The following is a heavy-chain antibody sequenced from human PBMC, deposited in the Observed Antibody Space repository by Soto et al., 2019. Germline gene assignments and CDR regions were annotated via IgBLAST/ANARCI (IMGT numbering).Heavy chain of an antibody. V-gene: IGHV1-69*13. D-gene: IGHD2-2*01. CDR1: GGTFSSYA. J-gene: IGHJ6*02. CDR3: ARDLVPIVLVPAAILPYYYYYGMDV. CDR2: IIPIFGTA. Sequence: SVKVSCKASGGTFSSYAISWVRQAPGQGLEWMGGIIPIFGTANYAQKFQGRVTITADESTSTAYMELSSLRSEDTAVYYCARDLVPIVLVPAAILPYYYYYGMDVWGQGTTVTVS.